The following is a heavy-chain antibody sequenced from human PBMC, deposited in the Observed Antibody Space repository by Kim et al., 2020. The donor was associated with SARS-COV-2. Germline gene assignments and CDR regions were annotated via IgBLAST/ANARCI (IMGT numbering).Heavy chain of an antibody. CDR2: ISWNSGSI. D-gene: IGHD4-17*01. Sequence: GGSLRLSCAASGFTFDDYAMHWVRQAPGKGLEWVSGISWNSGSIGYADSVKGRFTISRDNAKNSLYLQMNSLRAEDTALYYCAKDYGDYGLMSPWFDPWGQGTLVTVSS. J-gene: IGHJ5*02. CDR1: GFTFDDYA. V-gene: IGHV3-9*01. CDR3: AKDYGDYGLMSPWFDP.